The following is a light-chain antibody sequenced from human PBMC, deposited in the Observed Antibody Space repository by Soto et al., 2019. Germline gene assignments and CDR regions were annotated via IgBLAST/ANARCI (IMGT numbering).Light chain of an antibody. CDR2: TTN. CDR3: AAWNDSLNGVV. J-gene: IGLJ3*02. V-gene: IGLV1-44*01. CDR1: SSTIGSKT. Sequence: QAVLTQPTSASGTPGQRVTISCSGSSSTIGSKTLNWYQHLPGSAPKLLIYTTNQRPSGVPDRFSGSKSGTSASLAISGLQPEDEADYYCAAWNDSLNGVVFGGGTKVTVL.